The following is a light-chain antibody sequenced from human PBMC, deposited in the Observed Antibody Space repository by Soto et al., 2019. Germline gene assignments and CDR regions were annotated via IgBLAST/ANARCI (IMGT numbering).Light chain of an antibody. V-gene: IGKV3-11*01. CDR2: DAS. CDR3: QQRSNWPLALT. CDR1: QSVSSY. Sequence: EIVLTQSPATLSLSPGERATLSCRASQSVSSYLAWYQQKPGQAPRLLIYDASNRATGIPARFSGSGSGTDFTLTISSLEPEDFAVYYCQQRSNWPLALTFGGGTKMEIK. J-gene: IGKJ4*01.